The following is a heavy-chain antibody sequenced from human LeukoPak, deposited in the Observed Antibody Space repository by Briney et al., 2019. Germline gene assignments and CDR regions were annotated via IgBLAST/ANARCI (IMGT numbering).Heavy chain of an antibody. CDR3: ARVILGYGDYYFDY. CDR1: GYTFTGYY. J-gene: IGHJ4*02. CDR2: INPSGGST. D-gene: IGHD4-17*01. Sequence: ASVKVSCKASGYTFTGYYMHWVRQAPGQGLEWMGIINPSGGSTSYAQKFQGRVTMTRDMPTSTVYMELSSLRSEDTAVYYCARVILGYGDYYFDYWGQGTLVTVSS. V-gene: IGHV1-46*01.